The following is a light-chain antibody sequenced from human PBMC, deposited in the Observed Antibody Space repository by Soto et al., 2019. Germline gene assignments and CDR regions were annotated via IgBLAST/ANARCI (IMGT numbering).Light chain of an antibody. CDR2: DAS. CDR1: QSVSSY. V-gene: IGKV3-11*01. Sequence: ELVLTQSPGTLSLSPGERAILSCRASQSVSSYLAWYQQKPGQAPRLLIYDASNRATGIPARFSGSGSGTDFTLTISSLEPEDFAVYYCQQRSNWPPITFGQGTRLEI. J-gene: IGKJ5*01. CDR3: QQRSNWPPIT.